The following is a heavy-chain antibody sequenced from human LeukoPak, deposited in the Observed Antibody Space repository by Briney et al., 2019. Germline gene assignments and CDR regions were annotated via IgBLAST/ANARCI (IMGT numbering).Heavy chain of an antibody. Sequence: SVKVSCKASGGTFSSYAISWVRQAPGQGLEWMGGIIPIFGTANYAQKFQGRVTITTDESTSTAYMELSSLRSEDTAVYYCAKVPVFSLTISEVVTDDAFDIWGQGTIVTVSS. CDR3: AKVPVFSLTISEVVTDDAFDI. CDR2: IIPIFGTA. D-gene: IGHD3-3*01. V-gene: IGHV1-69*05. J-gene: IGHJ3*02. CDR1: GGTFSSYA.